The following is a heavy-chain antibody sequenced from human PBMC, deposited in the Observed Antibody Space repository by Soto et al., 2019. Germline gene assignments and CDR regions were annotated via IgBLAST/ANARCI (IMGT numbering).Heavy chain of an antibody. D-gene: IGHD6-19*01. CDR1: GYSFTSYW. CDR3: ARPRSAEVYYGMDV. V-gene: IGHV5-51*01. Sequence: GASPKLSSKGYGYSFTSYWIGWVRQMPGKRLEWMGIIYPGDSDTRYSPSFQGQVTISADKSISTAYLQWSSLKASDTAMYYCARPRSAEVYYGMDVWGQGTTVTVSS. J-gene: IGHJ6*01. CDR2: IYPGDSDT.